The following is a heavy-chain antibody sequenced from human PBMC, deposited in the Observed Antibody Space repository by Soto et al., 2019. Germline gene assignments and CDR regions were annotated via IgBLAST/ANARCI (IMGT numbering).Heavy chain of an antibody. V-gene: IGHV3-30*03. CDR3: ARDYDYVWGPYRHTAHY. Sequence: GGSLRLSCAASGFTFSSYGMHWVRQAPGKGLEWVAVISYDGSNKYYADSVKGRFTISRDNSKNTLYLQMNSLRADDTAVYYCARDYDYVWGPYRHTAHYWGQGTLVTVSS. CDR2: ISYDGSNK. J-gene: IGHJ4*02. D-gene: IGHD3-16*02. CDR1: GFTFSSYG.